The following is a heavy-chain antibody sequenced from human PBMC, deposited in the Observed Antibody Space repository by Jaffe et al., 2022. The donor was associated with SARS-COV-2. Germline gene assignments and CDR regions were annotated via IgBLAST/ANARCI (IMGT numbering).Heavy chain of an antibody. Sequence: QVTLRESGPALVKPTQTLTLTCTFSGFSLSTSGMCVSWIRQPPGKALEWLALIDWDDDKYYSTSLKTRLTISKDTSKNQVVLTMTNMDPVDTATYYCARSTRYYYDSSGYPQNYYYYYGMDVWGQGTTVTVSS. V-gene: IGHV2-70*01. D-gene: IGHD3-22*01. J-gene: IGHJ6*02. CDR2: IDWDDDK. CDR3: ARSTRYYYDSSGYPQNYYYYYGMDV. CDR1: GFSLSTSGMC.